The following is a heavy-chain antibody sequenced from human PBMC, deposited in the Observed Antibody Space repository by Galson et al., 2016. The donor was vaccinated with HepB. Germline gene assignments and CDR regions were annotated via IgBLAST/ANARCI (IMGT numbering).Heavy chain of an antibody. J-gene: IGHJ4*02. V-gene: IGHV3-33*06. D-gene: IGHD6-19*01. Sequence: SLRLSCAASGFTFSRKGMHWVRQPPGKGLEWMAVIWYDGTTKSYAESVKGRFIISRDNSKNTLYLQINGVRAEDTAIYYCAKDVGLGSGLWSLDSWGQGALVTAPS. CDR3: AKDVGLGSGLWSLDS. CDR1: GFTFSRKG. CDR2: IWYDGTTK.